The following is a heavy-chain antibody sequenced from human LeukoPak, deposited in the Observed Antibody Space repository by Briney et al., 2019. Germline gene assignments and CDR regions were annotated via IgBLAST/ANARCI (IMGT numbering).Heavy chain of an antibody. CDR2: IYYSGST. CDR3: ARDARRALDY. CDR1: GGSISSYY. Sequence: SETLSLTCTVSGGSISSYYWSWIRQPPGKGLEWIGYIYYSGSTNYNPSLKSRVTISVDTSKNQFSLELSSVTAADTAVYYCARDARRALDYWGQGTLVTVSS. J-gene: IGHJ4*02. V-gene: IGHV4-59*01.